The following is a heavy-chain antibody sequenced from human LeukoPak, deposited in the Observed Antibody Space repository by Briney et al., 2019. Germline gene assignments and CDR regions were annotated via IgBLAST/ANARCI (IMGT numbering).Heavy chain of an antibody. D-gene: IGHD3-10*01. CDR3: ARDSLLYYAFDI. V-gene: IGHV4-30-4*07. J-gene: IGHJ3*02. CDR2: IHYTGST. CDR1: GGSISSGGYS. Sequence: SETLSLTCAVSGGSISSGGYSWSWIRQPPGKGLEWIGYIHYTGSTFYNPSLKSRLSISVETSKNQFSLKLSSVTAADTAVYYCARDSLLYYAFDIWGHGTMVTVSS.